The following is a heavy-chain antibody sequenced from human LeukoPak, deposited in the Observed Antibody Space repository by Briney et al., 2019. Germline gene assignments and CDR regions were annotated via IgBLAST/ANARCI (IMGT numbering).Heavy chain of an antibody. CDR2: IKQDGSEK. CDR1: GFTFSSYW. D-gene: IGHD3-10*01. J-gene: IGHJ4*02. CDR3: ARDSLWFGELNNY. V-gene: IGHV3-7*01. Sequence: GGSLRLSCAASGFTFSSYWMSWVRQAPGKGLEWVANIKQDGSEKYYVDSVKGRLTISRDNAKNSLHLQMNSLRAEDTAVYYCARDSLWFGELNNYWGQGTLVTVSS.